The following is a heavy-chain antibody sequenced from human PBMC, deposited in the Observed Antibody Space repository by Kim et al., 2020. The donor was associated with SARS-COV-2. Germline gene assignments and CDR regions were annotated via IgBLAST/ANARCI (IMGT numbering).Heavy chain of an antibody. Sequence: ASVKVSCKASGYTFTSYGISWVRQAPGQGLEWMGWISAYNGNTNYAQKLQGRVTMTTDTSTSTAYMELRSLRSDDTAVYYCARGGYCSSTSCTDYYYYGMDVWGQGTTVTVSS. J-gene: IGHJ6*02. CDR3: ARGGYCSSTSCTDYYYYGMDV. D-gene: IGHD2-2*01. V-gene: IGHV1-18*04. CDR2: ISAYNGNT. CDR1: GYTFTSYG.